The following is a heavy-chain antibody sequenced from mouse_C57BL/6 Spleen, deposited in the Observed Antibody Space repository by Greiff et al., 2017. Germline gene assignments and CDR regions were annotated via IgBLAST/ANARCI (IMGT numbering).Heavy chain of an antibody. D-gene: IGHD1-1*01. Sequence: QVQLQQSGAELVRPGASVTLSCKASGYTFTDYEMHWVKQTPVHGLEWIGAIDPETGGTAYNQKFKGKAILTADKSSSTAYMELRSLTSEDSAVDYCTRSGGTTVVGDYWGQGTTLTVSS. CDR1: GYTFTDYE. J-gene: IGHJ2*01. V-gene: IGHV1-15*01. CDR3: TRSGGTTVVGDY. CDR2: IDPETGGT.